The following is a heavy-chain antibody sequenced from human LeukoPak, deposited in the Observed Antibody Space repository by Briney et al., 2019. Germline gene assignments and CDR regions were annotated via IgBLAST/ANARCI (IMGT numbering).Heavy chain of an antibody. Sequence: GASVKVSCKASGYTFTSYGISWVRQAPGQGLEWMGRISAYNGNTNYAQKLQGRVTMTTDTSTSTAYMELRSLRSDDTAVYYCARVLLWFGEPHAFDIWGQGIMVTVSS. D-gene: IGHD3-10*01. V-gene: IGHV1-18*01. CDR2: ISAYNGNT. J-gene: IGHJ3*02. CDR3: ARVLLWFGEPHAFDI. CDR1: GYTFTSYG.